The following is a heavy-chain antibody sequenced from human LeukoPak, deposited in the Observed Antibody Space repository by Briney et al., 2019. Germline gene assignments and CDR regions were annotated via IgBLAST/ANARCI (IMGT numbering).Heavy chain of an antibody. CDR2: IYYSGST. CDR3: ARANYYGSGSYYSAFYMDV. D-gene: IGHD3-10*01. J-gene: IGHJ6*03. CDR1: GGSISSGDYY. V-gene: IGHV4-30-4*08. Sequence: SETLSLTXTVSGGSISSGDYYWSWIRQPPGNGLEWIGYIYYSGSTYYNPSLKSRVTISVDTSKNQFSLKLSSVTAADTAVYYCARANYYGSGSYYSAFYMDVWGKGTTVTVSS.